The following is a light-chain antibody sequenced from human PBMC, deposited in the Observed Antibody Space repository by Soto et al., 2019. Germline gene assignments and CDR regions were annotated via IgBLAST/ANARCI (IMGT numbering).Light chain of an antibody. V-gene: IGKV3-20*01. Sequence: EIGLTQSAGTLSLSPGERATLSCRASQSVSSSYLAWYQQKPGQAPRLLIYGASSRATGIPDRFSGSGSGTDFTLTISRLEPEDFALYYCQHYVERSTITFGQGTRLEIK. CDR3: QHYVERSTIT. CDR2: GAS. J-gene: IGKJ5*01. CDR1: QSVSSSY.